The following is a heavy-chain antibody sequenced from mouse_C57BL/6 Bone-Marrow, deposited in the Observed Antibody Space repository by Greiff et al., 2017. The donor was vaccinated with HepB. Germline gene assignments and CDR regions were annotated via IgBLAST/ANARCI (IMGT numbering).Heavy chain of an antibody. CDR2: IYPGSGST. V-gene: IGHV1-55*01. J-gene: IGHJ2*01. CDR3: ARWGMNWDNYFDY. D-gene: IGHD4-1*01. Sequence: QVQLQQPGAELVKPGASVKMSCKASGYTFTSYWITWVKQRPGQGLEWIGDIYPGSGSTNYNEKFKSKATLTVDTASSTAYMQLSSLTSEDSAVYYCARWGMNWDNYFDYWGKGTTRTVSS. CDR1: GYTFTSYW.